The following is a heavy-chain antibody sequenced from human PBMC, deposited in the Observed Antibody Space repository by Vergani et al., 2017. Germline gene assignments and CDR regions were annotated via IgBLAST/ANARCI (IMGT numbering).Heavy chain of an antibody. CDR2: LSASDRRT. CDR1: GFTFIMHA. Sequence: EVQLLESGGDLVQPGGSLRLSCAASGFTFIMHAMSWVRQAPGKGLEWVSTLSASDRRTHYADSVKGRFTISRDNSKNTLFLHMNSLRPEDTAVYDCAKVGRSEVAGTFGAFDIWGQGTMVTGSS. CDR3: AKVGRSEVAGTFGAFDI. D-gene: IGHD6-19*01. J-gene: IGHJ3*02. V-gene: IGHV3-23*01.